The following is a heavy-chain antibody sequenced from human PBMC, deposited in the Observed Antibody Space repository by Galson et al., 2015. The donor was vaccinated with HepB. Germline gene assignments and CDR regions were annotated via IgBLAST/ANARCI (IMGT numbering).Heavy chain of an antibody. J-gene: IGHJ4*02. D-gene: IGHD3-10*01. CDR3: ATSMVRGVIITSPGDY. Sequence: SVKVSCKASGGTFSSYTISWVRQAPGQGLEWMGRIIPILGIANYAQKFQGRVTITADKSTSTAYMELSSLRSEDTAVYYCATSMVRGVIITSPGDYWGQGTLVTVSS. V-gene: IGHV1-69*02. CDR2: IIPILGIA. CDR1: GGTFSSYT.